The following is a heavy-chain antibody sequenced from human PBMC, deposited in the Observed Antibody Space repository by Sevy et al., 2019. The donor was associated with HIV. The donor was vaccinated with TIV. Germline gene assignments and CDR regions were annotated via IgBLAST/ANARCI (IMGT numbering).Heavy chain of an antibody. CDR1: GFVFEDFA. CDR3: VRDMSPTLGTGNNWFDL. V-gene: IGHV3-9*01. Sequence: GGSLRLSCVGSGFVFEDFAVHWVRRSPGKGLEWVSGLTGDGSKKFYEGSVKGRFTISRDNARNSVYLQMNNMKFDDTAFYYCVRDMSPTLGTGNNWFDLWGQGTLVTVSS. CDR2: LTGDGSKK. J-gene: IGHJ5*02.